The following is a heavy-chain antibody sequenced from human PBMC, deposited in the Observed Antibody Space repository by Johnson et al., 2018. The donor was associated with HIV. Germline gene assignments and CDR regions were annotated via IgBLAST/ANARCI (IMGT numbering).Heavy chain of an antibody. CDR1: GFTVSSNY. CDR2: IYSGGNT. V-gene: IGHV3-66*01. J-gene: IGHJ3*02. Sequence: VQLVESGGGLVQPGGSLRLSCAASGFTVSSNYMTWVRQAPGKRLEWVSVIYSGGNTYYADSVRGRFTISRDNSKNTLYLQMNSLRAEDTAVYYCAREGKDAFDIWGQGTMVTVSS. CDR3: AREGKDAFDI. D-gene: IGHD3-10*01.